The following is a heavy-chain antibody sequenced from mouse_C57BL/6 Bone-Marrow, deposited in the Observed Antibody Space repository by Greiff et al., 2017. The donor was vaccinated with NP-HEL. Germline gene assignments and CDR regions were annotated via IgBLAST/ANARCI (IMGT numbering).Heavy chain of an antibody. Sequence: QVQLQQPGAELVKPGASVKLSCKASGYTFTSYWMHWVKQRPGRGLEWIGRIDPNSGGTKYNEKFKSKATLTVDKPSSTAYMQLSSLTSEDSAVYYCESGIGRLGHFPAWFAYWGQGTLVTVSA. D-gene: IGHD3-3*01. CDR1: GYTFTSYW. CDR2: IDPNSGGT. V-gene: IGHV1-72*01. CDR3: ESGIGRLGHFPAWFAY. J-gene: IGHJ3*01.